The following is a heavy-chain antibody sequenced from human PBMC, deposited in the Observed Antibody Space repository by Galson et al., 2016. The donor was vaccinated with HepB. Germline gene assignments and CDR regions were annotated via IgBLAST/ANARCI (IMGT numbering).Heavy chain of an antibody. J-gene: IGHJ4*02. CDR3: CVDTAMDYVFDY. Sequence: SLRLSCAASGFTFSTYNMNRVRQAPGKGLEWVSSISRGSGYIYYADSVKGRFTISRDNAKNSLYLQMNSLRAEDTAVYYCCVDTAMDYVFDYWGQGTLVTVSS. D-gene: IGHD5-18*01. CDR1: GFTFSTYN. V-gene: IGHV3-21*01. CDR2: ISRGSGYI.